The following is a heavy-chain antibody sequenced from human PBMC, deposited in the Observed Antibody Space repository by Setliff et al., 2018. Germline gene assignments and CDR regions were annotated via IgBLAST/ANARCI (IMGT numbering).Heavy chain of an antibody. CDR1: RFTFSVYV. CDR2: ITGSGGGT. D-gene: IGHD4-4*01. J-gene: IGHJ4*02. CDR3: AKDRLTIATLDY. V-gene: IGHV3-23*01. Sequence: GGSLRLSCTASRFTFSVYVMAWVRQAPGKGLEWVSSITGSGGGTYYADSVKGRFIVSRDNSKNTLYLQMNSLRVDDTAIYYCAKDRLTIATLDYWGQGTLVTVSS.